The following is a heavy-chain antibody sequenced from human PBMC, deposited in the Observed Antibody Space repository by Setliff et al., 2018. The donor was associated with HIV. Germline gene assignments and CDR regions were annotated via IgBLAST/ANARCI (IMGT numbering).Heavy chain of an antibody. CDR1: GGSITSHY. CDR2: VSYSESA. D-gene: IGHD7-27*01. Sequence: PSETLSLTCTVSGGSITSHYWAWIRQPPGRRLEWIGYVSYSESATYNPSLKSRVTMSLDTSKNQFSLRLSSVTAADTAIYYCARRDTSTGVDPWGQGALVTSPQ. V-gene: IGHV4-59*11. J-gene: IGHJ5*02. CDR3: ARRDTSTGVDP.